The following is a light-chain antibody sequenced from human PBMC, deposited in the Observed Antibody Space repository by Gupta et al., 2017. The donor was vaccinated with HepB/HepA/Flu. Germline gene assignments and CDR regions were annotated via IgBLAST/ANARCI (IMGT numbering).Light chain of an antibody. CDR3: NSYASSNTWV. Sequence: SALSQPASVSGSPGPSITISCTGSSSDVGGYNYVSWFQQHPGKAPTLMIYDVSNRPSGVSNRFSGSKSGNTASLTISGLQAEDEANYYCNSYASSNTWVFGGGTRLTVL. CDR2: DVS. J-gene: IGLJ3*02. V-gene: IGLV2-14*03. CDR1: SSDVGGYNY.